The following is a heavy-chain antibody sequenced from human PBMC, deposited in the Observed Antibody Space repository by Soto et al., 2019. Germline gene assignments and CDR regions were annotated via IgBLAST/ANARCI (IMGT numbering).Heavy chain of an antibody. J-gene: IGHJ6*02. Sequence: QITLKESGPTLVKPTQTLTLTCTFSGFSLSTSGVGVGWIRQPPGKALEWLALIYWDTDKPYRPSLKSWLTTTKDTSKNQVVLTIGNMDPVDTATYYCVHSRCGGDFLQSYPAHYYYGMDVWGQGTPVTVSS. CDR2: IYWDTDK. V-gene: IGHV2-5*02. CDR1: GFSLSTSGVG. CDR3: VHSRCGGDFLQSYPAHYYYGMDV. D-gene: IGHD2-21*02.